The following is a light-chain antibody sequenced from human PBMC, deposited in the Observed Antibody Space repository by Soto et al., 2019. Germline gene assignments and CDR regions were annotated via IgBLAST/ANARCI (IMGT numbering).Light chain of an antibody. V-gene: IGLV1-44*01. CDR3: AAWDDSLDGPV. CDR2: SNN. J-gene: IGLJ3*02. Sequence: QSVLTQPPSASGAPGQRVTISCSGSSSNIGSNTVNWYQQFPGTAPRVLMYSNNHRPSGVPDRFSGSKSGTSVFLAISGLQSDDEADYYCAAWDDSLDGPVFGGGTKVTVL. CDR1: SSNIGSNT.